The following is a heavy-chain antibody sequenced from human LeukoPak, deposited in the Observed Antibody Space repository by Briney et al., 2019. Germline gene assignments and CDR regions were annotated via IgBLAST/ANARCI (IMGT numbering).Heavy chain of an antibody. J-gene: IGHJ6*02. Sequence: GASVKVSCKASGHTFISYYMHWVRQAPGQRLKWMGIINPSGGSTSYAQKFQGRVTMTRDTSTSTVYMELSRLRSDDTAVYYCARTLGQHSSSWYGGGYYYYGMDVWGQGTTVTVSS. CDR2: INPSGGST. CDR3: ARTLGQHSSSWYGGGYYYYGMDV. D-gene: IGHD6-13*01. V-gene: IGHV1-46*01. CDR1: GHTFISYY.